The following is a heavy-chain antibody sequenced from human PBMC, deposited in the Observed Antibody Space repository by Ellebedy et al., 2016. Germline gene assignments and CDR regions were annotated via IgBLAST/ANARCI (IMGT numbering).Heavy chain of an antibody. CDR3: ARWPPRY. Sequence: ESLKISXAASGLTFSRHWMRWVRQPPGKGLEWIGEINHSGSTHYNPSLKSRVTISVDTSKNQFSLKLSSVTAADTAVYYCARWPPRYWGQGTLVTVSS. D-gene: IGHD5-12*01. J-gene: IGHJ4*02. CDR1: GLTFSRHW. CDR2: INHSGST. V-gene: IGHV4-34*01.